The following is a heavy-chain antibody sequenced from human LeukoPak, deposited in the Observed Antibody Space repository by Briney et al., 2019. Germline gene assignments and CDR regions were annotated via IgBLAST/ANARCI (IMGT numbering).Heavy chain of an antibody. J-gene: IGHJ3*02. V-gene: IGHV7-4-1*02. CDR3: AREGNAYCGGDCYFRRFDI. CDR2: INTNTGDP. D-gene: IGHD2-21*02. Sequence: ASVKVSCKASGYTFTIYAMNWVRQAPGQGLGWMGWINTNTGDPTYSQGFTGRFVFSLDTAVSTAYLNITSLQAEDTAVYYCAREGNAYCGGDCYFRRFDIWVQGTMVPVSS. CDR1: GYTFTIYA.